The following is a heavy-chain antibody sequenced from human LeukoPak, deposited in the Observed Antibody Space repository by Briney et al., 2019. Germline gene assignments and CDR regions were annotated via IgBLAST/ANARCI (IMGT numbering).Heavy chain of an antibody. J-gene: IGHJ4*02. CDR1: GYSFTSFY. V-gene: IGHV1-46*01. CDR3: ARGRLRSLFDY. Sequence: ASVKVSCKASGYSFTSFYLHWVRQAPGQGLDWMGIINPSGGSTSYAQKFQGRVTMTRDMSTSTLYMELSSLRSEDTAVYYCARGRLRSLFDYWGQGTLVTVS. D-gene: IGHD4-17*01. CDR2: INPSGGST.